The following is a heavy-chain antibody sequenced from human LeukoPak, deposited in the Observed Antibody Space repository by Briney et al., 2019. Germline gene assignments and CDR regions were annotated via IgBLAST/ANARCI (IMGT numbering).Heavy chain of an antibody. CDR3: RAGGHYRYFMDV. CDR2: ISYDGRNQ. CDR1: GFTFSDYA. D-gene: IGHD3-16*02. V-gene: IGHV3-30*04. J-gene: IGHJ6*03. Sequence: GGSLRLSCAASGFTFSDYAMHWLRQTPGKGLEWLAVISYDGRNQFYANSVEGRFIISRDDSRNMLYLEMDSLRPEATAVYYARAGGHYRYFMDVWGKGTAVIVSS.